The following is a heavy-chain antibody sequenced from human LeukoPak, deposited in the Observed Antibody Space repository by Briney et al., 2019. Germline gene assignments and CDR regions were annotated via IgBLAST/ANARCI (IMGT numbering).Heavy chain of an antibody. V-gene: IGHV1-46*01. Sequence: GASAKVSCKASGYTFTSYYMHWVRQAPGQGLEWMGIINPSGGSTSYAQKFQGRVTMTRDMSTSTVYMELSSLRSEDTAVYYCAREKGSGYYYPSAFDIWGQGTMVTVSS. CDR1: GYTFTSYY. CDR2: INPSGGST. CDR3: AREKGSGYYYPSAFDI. J-gene: IGHJ3*02. D-gene: IGHD3-22*01.